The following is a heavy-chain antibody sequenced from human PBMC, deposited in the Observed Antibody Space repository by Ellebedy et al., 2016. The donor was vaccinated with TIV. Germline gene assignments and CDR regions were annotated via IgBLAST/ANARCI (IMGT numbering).Heavy chain of an antibody. CDR3: ARGPVRYTQKGGFLDY. V-gene: IGHV3-53*01. Sequence: GESLKISCAASGFTVSSSYMTWVRQAPGKGLEWVSVVYSGGNTYYAEDVKGRFTISRDNSKNTLSLEMNSLRVDDTAVYCCARGPVRYTQKGGFLDYWGQGTLVTVSS. CDR2: VYSGGNT. CDR1: GFTVSSSY. J-gene: IGHJ4*02. D-gene: IGHD3-16*01.